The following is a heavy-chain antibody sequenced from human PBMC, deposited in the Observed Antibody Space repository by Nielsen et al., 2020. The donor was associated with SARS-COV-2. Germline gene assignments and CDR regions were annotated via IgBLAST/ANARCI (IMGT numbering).Heavy chain of an antibody. J-gene: IGHJ4*02. Sequence: GESLKISCAASGFTFSSYGMHWVRQAPGKGLEWVAVISYDGSNKYYADSVKGRFTISRDNSKNTLYLQMNSLRAEDTAVYYCAKDEMATRAGNDYWGQGTLVTVSS. D-gene: IGHD5-24*01. CDR3: AKDEMATRAGNDY. V-gene: IGHV3-30*18. CDR2: ISYDGSNK. CDR1: GFTFSSYG.